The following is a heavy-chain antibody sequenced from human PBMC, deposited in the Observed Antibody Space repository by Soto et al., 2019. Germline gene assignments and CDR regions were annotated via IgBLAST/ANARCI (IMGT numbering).Heavy chain of an antibody. J-gene: IGHJ4*02. CDR3: AKDTQYQLLYSDY. CDR2: ISGSGGST. V-gene: IGHV3-23*01. CDR1: GFTFRSYA. D-gene: IGHD2-2*02. Sequence: GSLRLSCAASGFTFRSYAMSWVRQAPGKGLEWVSAISGSGGSTYYADSVKGRFTISRDNSKNTLYLQMNSLRAEDTAVYYCAKDTQYQLLYSDYWGKGTLVTVSS.